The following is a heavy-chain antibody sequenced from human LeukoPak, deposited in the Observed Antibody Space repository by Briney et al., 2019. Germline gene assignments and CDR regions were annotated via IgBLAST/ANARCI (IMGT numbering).Heavy chain of an antibody. CDR1: GFTFSSHN. V-gene: IGHV3-30*04. J-gene: IGHJ4*02. CDR2: ILSDGSSQ. Sequence: GGSLRLSCAASGFTFSSHNMHWVRQAPGKGLEWVALILSDGSSQYYADSVKGRFTISRDNSKNTLYLQMNSLRAKDTSMFYCARDTGYSYGHGFNYWGQGTLVTVSS. D-gene: IGHD5-18*01. CDR3: ARDTGYSYGHGFNY.